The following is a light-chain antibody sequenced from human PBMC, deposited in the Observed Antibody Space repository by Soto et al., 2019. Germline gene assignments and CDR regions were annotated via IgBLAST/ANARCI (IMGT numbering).Light chain of an antibody. CDR2: GAS. J-gene: IGKJ4*01. Sequence: EIVLTQSPGTLSLSPGERATLSCRASQSVSSSYLAWYQQKPGQAPRLLIYGASSRATGIPDRFSGSGSGTDFTLTISRLEPEDFAFYYCQQYGSFPLTFGGGTKVDIK. CDR1: QSVSSSY. V-gene: IGKV3-20*01. CDR3: QQYGSFPLT.